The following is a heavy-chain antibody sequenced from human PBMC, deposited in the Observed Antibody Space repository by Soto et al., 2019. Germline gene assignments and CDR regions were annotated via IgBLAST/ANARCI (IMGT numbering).Heavy chain of an antibody. CDR2: ISGSGGST. Sequence: EVQLLESGGGLVQPGGSLRLSCAASGFTFSSYAMSWVRQAPGKGLEWVSAISGSGGSTYYADSVKGRFTISRDKSNNPLYLQMNSLRAEYRAVYYCAKGLLGADRHYYYYMDVWGKGTTVTVSS. J-gene: IGHJ6*03. D-gene: IGHD6-6*01. CDR1: GFTFSSYA. V-gene: IGHV3-23*01. CDR3: AKGLLGADRHYYYYMDV.